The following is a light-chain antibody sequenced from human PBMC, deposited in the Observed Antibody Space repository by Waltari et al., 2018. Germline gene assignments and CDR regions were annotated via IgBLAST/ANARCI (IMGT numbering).Light chain of an antibody. CDR3: LQYNSYPLT. J-gene: IGKJ4*01. CDR1: QDVRSD. CDR2: AAS. V-gene: IGKV1-17*01. Sequence: DIQMTQSPSSLSASVGDRVTIFCRSSQDVRSDFGWYQQRPGKAPSRLIYAASTLQSGVPSRCSGSGSGTEFSLTISCLQPEDFATYYCLQYNSYPLTFGGGTKVEIK.